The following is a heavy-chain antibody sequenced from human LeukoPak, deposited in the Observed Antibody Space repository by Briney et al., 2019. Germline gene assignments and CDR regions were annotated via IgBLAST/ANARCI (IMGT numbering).Heavy chain of an antibody. J-gene: IGHJ4*02. CDR2: ISGYNGNT. V-gene: IGHV1-18*01. CDR3: ARGGGLLYADY. CDR1: GYTFTNYG. Sequence: ASVKVSCKASGYTFTNYGITWVRQAPGQGLEWMGWISGYNGNTNYAQKLQGRVTMTTDSSTSTVYMELRSLRSDDTAIYYCARGGGLLYADYWGQGTLVTVSS. D-gene: IGHD2-2*02.